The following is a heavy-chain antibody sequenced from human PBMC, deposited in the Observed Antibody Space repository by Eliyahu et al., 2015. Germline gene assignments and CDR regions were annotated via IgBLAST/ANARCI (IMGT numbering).Heavy chain of an antibody. D-gene: IGHD7-27*01. J-gene: IGHJ4*02. CDR3: VRXLSTGVQGRGYFDS. Sequence: QLQLQESGPGLVKPSETLSLTCTVSGGSIRSXAYYWGYIRQPPGKGPEWIGDISYSGDTYYNPSLQSRVTMSVDTSKNQFSLRLTSVTAADTAVYFCVRXLSTGVQGRGYFDSWGQGMLVTVSP. CDR2: ISYSGDT. V-gene: IGHV4-39*01. CDR1: GGSIRSXAYY.